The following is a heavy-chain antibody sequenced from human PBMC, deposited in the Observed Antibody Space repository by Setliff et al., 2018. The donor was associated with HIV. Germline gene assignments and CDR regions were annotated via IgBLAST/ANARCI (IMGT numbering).Heavy chain of an antibody. D-gene: IGHD1-26*01. J-gene: IGHJ3*01. V-gene: IGHV1-2*06. CDR1: GYTFTAYY. CDR2: IHPNTGGT. Sequence: ASVKVSCKTSGYTFTAYYIYWVRQAPGHGLELMGRIHPNTGGTNYLQEFQGRVTITRDTSMSTVYMALTGLTSDDTAVYYCAKQGYSDSLYAFDVWGQGTMGTVSS. CDR3: AKQGYSDSLYAFDV.